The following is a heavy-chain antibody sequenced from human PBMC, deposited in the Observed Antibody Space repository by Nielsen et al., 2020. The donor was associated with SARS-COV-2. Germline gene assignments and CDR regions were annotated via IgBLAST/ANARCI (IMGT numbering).Heavy chain of an antibody. CDR1: GFTVSSNY. CDR2: IYSGGST. D-gene: IGHD4-17*01. V-gene: IGHV3-53*01. Sequence: GESLKISCAASGFTVSSNYMSWVRQAPGKGLEWVSVIYSGGSTYYGDSVKGRFTISRDNSKNTLYLQMNSLRDEDTAIYYCASSFDYVSFDIWGQGTMVTVSS. J-gene: IGHJ3*02. CDR3: ASSFDYVSFDI.